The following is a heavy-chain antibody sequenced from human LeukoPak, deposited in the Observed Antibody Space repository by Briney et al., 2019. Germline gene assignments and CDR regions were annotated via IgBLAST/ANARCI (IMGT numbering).Heavy chain of an antibody. D-gene: IGHD5-18*01. Sequence: RPGRSLRLSCAASGFTFDDYAMHWVRQAPGKGLEWVSGISWNSGSIGYADSVKGRFTISRDNAKNSLYLQMNSLRAEDTALYYCEKAYGIQLGSLIDYGGQGTLVPVPS. CDR1: GFTFDDYA. V-gene: IGHV3-9*01. CDR3: EKAYGIQLGSLIDY. CDR2: ISWNSGSI. J-gene: IGHJ4*02.